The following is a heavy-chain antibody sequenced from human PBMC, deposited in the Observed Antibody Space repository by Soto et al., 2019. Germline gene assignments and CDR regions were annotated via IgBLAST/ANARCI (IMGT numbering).Heavy chain of an antibody. J-gene: IGHJ4*02. CDR1: GGSVSSGSYY. V-gene: IGHV4-61*01. D-gene: IGHD1-26*01. Sequence: SETLSLTCTVSGGSVSSGSYYWTWIRQSPGKGLEWIGYIFDSGSTKYNPSLKSRATISADTSKNQFSLKLTSVTAADTALYYCARASGSLLPPGCWGQGTPVTVSS. CDR2: IFDSGST. CDR3: ARASGSLLPPGC.